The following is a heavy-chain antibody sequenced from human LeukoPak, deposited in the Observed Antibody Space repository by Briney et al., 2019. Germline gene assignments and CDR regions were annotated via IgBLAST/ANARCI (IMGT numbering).Heavy chain of an antibody. CDR2: ISGSGGST. CDR3: AKDTALRKDTAISGVDY. V-gene: IGHV3-23*01. J-gene: IGHJ4*02. D-gene: IGHD5-18*01. CDR1: GFTFSSYA. Sequence: GGSLRLSCAASGFTFSSYAMSWVRQAPGKGLEWVSAISGSGGSTYYADSVKGRFTISRDNSKNTLYLQMNSLRAEDTAVYYCAKDTALRKDTAISGVDYWGQGTLVTVSS.